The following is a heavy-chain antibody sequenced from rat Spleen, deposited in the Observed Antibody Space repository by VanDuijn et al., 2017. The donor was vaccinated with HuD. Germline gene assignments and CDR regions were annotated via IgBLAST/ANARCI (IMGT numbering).Heavy chain of an antibody. D-gene: IGHD1-9*01. CDR1: GFTFRNYD. CDR3: ARHPTYYGFDGDYFAC. J-gene: IGHJ3*01. V-gene: IGHV5-25*01. Sequence: EVQLVESGGGLVQPGRSLKLSCAASGFTFRNYDMAWVRQAPTKGLEWIASISSGCGITYYRDSVKGRFTISRDNAKSTLYLQMDSLRSEDTATDYCARHPTYYGFDGDYFACWGQGTLVTVSS. CDR2: ISSGCGIT.